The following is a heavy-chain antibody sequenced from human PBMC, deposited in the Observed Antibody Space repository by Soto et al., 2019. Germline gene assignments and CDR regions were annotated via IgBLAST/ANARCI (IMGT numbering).Heavy chain of an antibody. CDR3: ARALDSSSWYWFDP. CDR2: INPNSGGT. J-gene: IGHJ5*02. V-gene: IGHV1-2*04. CDR1: GYTFTGYY. D-gene: IGHD6-13*01. Sequence: GASVKVSCKASGYTFTGYYMHWVRQAPGQGLEWMGWINPNSGGTNYAQKFQGWVTMTRDTSISTAYMELSRLRSDDTAVYYCARALDSSSWYWFDPWGQGTLVTVSS.